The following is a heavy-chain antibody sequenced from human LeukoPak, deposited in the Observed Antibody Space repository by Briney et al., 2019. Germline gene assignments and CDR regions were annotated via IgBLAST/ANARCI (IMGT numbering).Heavy chain of an antibody. J-gene: IGHJ6*04. D-gene: IGHD6-19*01. CDR3: ATHGYSSGWYYRFYYYYGMDV. V-gene: IGHV3-53*01. CDR2: IYSGGST. CDR1: GFTVSSNY. Sequence: GGSLRLSCAASGFTVSSNYMSWVRQAPGKGLEWVSVIYSGGSTYYADSVKGRLTISRDNSKNTLYLQMNSLRAEDTAVYYCATHGYSSGWYYRFYYYYGMDVWGKGTTVTVSS.